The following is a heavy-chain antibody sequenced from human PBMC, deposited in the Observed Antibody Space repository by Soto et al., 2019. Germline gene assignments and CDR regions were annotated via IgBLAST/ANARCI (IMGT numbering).Heavy chain of an antibody. V-gene: IGHV2-5*02. D-gene: IGHD6-19*01. CDR1: GFSLSTSGVG. CDR3: AHSFQSAEASVAGTLLDY. CDR2: IYWDDDK. Sequence: QITLKESGPTLVKPTQTLTLTCTFSGFSLSTSGVGVGWIRQPPGKALEWLALIYWDDDKRYSPSLKSRLTIPKDTSKNQVVLTMTNMDPVDTATYYCAHSFQSAEASVAGTLLDYWGQGTLVTVSS. J-gene: IGHJ4*02.